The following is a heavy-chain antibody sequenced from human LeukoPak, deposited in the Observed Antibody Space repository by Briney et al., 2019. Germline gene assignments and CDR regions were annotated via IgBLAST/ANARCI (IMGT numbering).Heavy chain of an antibody. CDR3: ARRGDTPMIGDH. V-gene: IGHV3-48*03. Sequence: GGSLRLSCAASGFTFSSYDMNWVRQAPGKGLEWLSYLSNTGNIHYAQSVKGRLTISRDNAKNSLYLQMDGLRAEDTAVYYCARRGDTPMIGDHWGQGILVTVAS. CDR2: LSNTGNI. D-gene: IGHD3-10*02. J-gene: IGHJ4*02. CDR1: GFTFSSYD.